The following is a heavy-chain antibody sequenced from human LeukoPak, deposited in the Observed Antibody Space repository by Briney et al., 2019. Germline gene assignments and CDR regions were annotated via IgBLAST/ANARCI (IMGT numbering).Heavy chain of an antibody. V-gene: IGHV3-30*02. D-gene: IGHD1-26*01. CDR1: GFTFSSYG. Sequence: WGSLRLSCAASGFTFSSYGMHWVRQAPGKGLEWVAFIRYDGSNKYYADSVKGRFTISRDNSKNTLYLQMNSLRAEDTAVYYCAKDGNRAVGATTNYYYYYMDVWGKGTTVTISS. J-gene: IGHJ6*03. CDR2: IRYDGSNK. CDR3: AKDGNRAVGATTNYYYYYMDV.